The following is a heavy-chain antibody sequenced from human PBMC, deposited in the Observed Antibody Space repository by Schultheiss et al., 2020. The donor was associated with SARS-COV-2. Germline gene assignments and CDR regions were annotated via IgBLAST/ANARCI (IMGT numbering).Heavy chain of an antibody. CDR2: IYYSGST. J-gene: IGHJ4*02. CDR3: ARVGGGYTMFDS. CDR1: GGSISSGGYY. D-gene: IGHD1-1*01. Sequence: LRLSCTVSGGSISSGGYYWAWIRQHPGKGLELIGHIYYSGSTYYNPSLKSRVTISVDTSENHFALRLSSVTAADTAVYYCARVGGGYTMFDSWGQGTLVTVSS. V-gene: IGHV4-31*03.